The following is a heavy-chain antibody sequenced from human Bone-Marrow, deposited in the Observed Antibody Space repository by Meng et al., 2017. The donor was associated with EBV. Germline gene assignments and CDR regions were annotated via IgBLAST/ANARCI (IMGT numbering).Heavy chain of an antibody. Sequence: QVRLVRSGAEVKRRGPCVMVSCKTSGGTFRSDAISWVRQAPGQGLVWMGGLIPMTGVAHYAQKFQDRVSIIADESTSTHYLELSSLRSEDTAIYFCASESGRGFTPDYWGQGTLVTVSS. V-gene: IGHV1-69*01. CDR3: ASESGRGFTPDY. J-gene: IGHJ4*02. D-gene: IGHD3-10*01. CDR2: LIPMTGVA. CDR1: GGTFRSDA.